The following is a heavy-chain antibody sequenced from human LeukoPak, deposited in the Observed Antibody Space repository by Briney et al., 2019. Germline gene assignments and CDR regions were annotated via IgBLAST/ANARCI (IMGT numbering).Heavy chain of an antibody. CDR3: ARGQHPVDY. CDR1: GGSISSSSYY. CDR2: IYYSGST. V-gene: IGHV4-39*07. D-gene: IGHD4-17*01. J-gene: IGHJ4*02. Sequence: PSETLSLTCTVSGGSISSSSYYWGWIRQPPGKGLEWIGSIYYSGSTYYNPSLKSRVTISVDTSKNQFSLKLSSVTAADTAVYYCARGQHPVDYWGQGTLVTVSS.